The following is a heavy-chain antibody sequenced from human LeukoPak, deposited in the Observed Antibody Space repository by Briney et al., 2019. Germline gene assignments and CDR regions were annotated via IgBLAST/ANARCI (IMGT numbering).Heavy chain of an antibody. CDR2: ISNDGEAI. CDR1: GFTFSDKY. CDR3: AKDMDNSGSSIDF. D-gene: IGHD1-26*01. V-gene: IGHV3-11*01. Sequence: GGSLRLSCAASGFTFSDKYMSWIRQALGKGLEFISYISNDGEAIHYADSVKGRFTISRDNAKSSLYLQMSNLRVEDTALYYCAKDMDNSGSSIDFWGQGTLVTVSS. J-gene: IGHJ4*02.